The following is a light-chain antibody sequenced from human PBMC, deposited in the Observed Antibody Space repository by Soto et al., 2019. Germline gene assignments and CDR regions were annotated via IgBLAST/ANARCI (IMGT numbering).Light chain of an antibody. CDR3: AAWDDSLSGWV. CDR2: KNN. J-gene: IGLJ3*02. Sequence: QSVLTQPPSASGTPGQRVTMSCSGSSSNIGSNYLYWYQQLPGTAPKLLIYKNNHRPSGVPDRFSASESGTSASLAISGLRSEDEADYYCAAWDDSLSGWVFGGGTKLTVL. V-gene: IGLV1-47*01. CDR1: SSNIGSNY.